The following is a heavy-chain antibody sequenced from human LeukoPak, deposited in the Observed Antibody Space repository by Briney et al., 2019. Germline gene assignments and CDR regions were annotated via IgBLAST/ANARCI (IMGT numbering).Heavy chain of an antibody. V-gene: IGHV4-39*01. CDR1: GGSISSSGYY. Sequence: SETLSLTCTVSGGSISSSGYYWGWIRQPPGKGLEWIGSIYYSGSTYYNPSLKSRVTISVDTSKNQFSLKLSSVTAADTAVYYCARQRYYGSGSYLNWFDPWGQGTLVTVSS. CDR2: IYYSGST. J-gene: IGHJ5*02. D-gene: IGHD3-10*01. CDR3: ARQRYYGSGSYLNWFDP.